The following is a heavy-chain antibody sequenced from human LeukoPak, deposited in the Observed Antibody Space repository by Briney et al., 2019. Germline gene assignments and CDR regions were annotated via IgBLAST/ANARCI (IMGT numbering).Heavy chain of an antibody. CDR2: INHSGST. V-gene: IGHV4-34*01. J-gene: IGHJ3*02. CDR1: GGSFSGYY. Sequence: SETLSLTCAVYGGSFSGYYWSWIRQPPGKGLEWIGEINHSGSTNYNPSLKSRVTISVDTSKNQFSLKLSSVTAADTAVYYCARDRFEAVISGGGAFDIWGQGTMVTVSS. D-gene: IGHD3-22*01. CDR3: ARDRFEAVISGGGAFDI.